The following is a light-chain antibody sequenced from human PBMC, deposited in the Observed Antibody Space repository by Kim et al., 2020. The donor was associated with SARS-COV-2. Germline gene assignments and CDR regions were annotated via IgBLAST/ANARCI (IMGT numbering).Light chain of an antibody. Sequence: SESVGDRVTITCQASQDISNYLNWYQQKPGKAPKLLIYDASNLETGVPSRFSGSGSGTDFTFTISSLQPEDIATYYCQQYDNLFTFGPGTKVDIK. J-gene: IGKJ3*01. V-gene: IGKV1-33*01. CDR2: DAS. CDR1: QDISNY. CDR3: QQYDNLFT.